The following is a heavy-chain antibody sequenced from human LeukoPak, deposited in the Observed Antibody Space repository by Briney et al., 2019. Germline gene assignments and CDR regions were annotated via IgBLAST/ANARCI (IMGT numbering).Heavy chain of an antibody. J-gene: IGHJ4*02. CDR2: ISYDGSNK. V-gene: IGHV3-30-3*01. D-gene: IGHD6-13*01. CDR3: AREEQQLVIAPFDY. CDR1: GFTFSSYA. Sequence: GGSLRLSCAASGFTFSSYAMYWVRQAPGKGLEWVAVISYDGSNKYYADSVKGRFTISRDNSKNTLYLQMNSLRAEDTAVYYCAREEQQLVIAPFDYWGQGTLVTVSS.